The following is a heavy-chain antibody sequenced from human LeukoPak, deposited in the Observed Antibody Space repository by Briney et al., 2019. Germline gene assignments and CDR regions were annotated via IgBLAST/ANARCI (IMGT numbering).Heavy chain of an antibody. D-gene: IGHD6-19*01. CDR2: INNDEGSI. J-gene: IGHJ4*02. CDR3: ARSSGWVDY. CDR1: GFTLSNHW. V-gene: IGHV3-74*01. Sequence: PGGSLRLSCAASGFTLSNHWMHWVRQAPGKGPVWVSRINNDEGSIDYADSVKGRFTISRDNAKNTLYLQMNSLRAEDTAVYYCARSSGWVDYWGQGTLVTVSS.